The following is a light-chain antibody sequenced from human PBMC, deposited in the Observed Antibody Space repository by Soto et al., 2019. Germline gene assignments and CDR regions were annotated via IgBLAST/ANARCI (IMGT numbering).Light chain of an antibody. Sequence: QSALTQPASVSGSPGQSITISCTGTSSDVGSYNLVSWYQQHPGKAPKLMIYEGTNRPSGVSNRFSGSECGNTASLTISGLQAEDEADYYCSTYAGRVVFGGGTKLTVL. CDR2: EGT. J-gene: IGLJ2*01. V-gene: IGLV2-23*01. CDR1: SSDVGSYNL. CDR3: STYAGRVV.